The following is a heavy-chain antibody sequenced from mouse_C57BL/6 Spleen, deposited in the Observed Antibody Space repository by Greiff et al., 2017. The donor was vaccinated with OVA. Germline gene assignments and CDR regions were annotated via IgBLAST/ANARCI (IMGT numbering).Heavy chain of an antibody. J-gene: IGHJ2*01. CDR1: GYTFTSYW. Sequence: QVQLQQPGAELVRPGSSVKLSCKASGYTFTSYWMHWVKQRPIQGLEWIGNIDPSDSETHYNQKFKDKATLTVDKSSSTAYMQLSSLTSEDSAVYYCARRYYDYDYFDYWGQGTTLTVSS. CDR2: IDPSDSET. D-gene: IGHD2-4*01. V-gene: IGHV1-52*01. CDR3: ARRYYDYDYFDY.